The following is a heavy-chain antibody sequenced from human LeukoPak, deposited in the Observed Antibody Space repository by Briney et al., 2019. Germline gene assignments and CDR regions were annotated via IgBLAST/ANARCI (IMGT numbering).Heavy chain of an antibody. CDR3: ARSGVLLWFGDQEKATFDY. J-gene: IGHJ4*02. CDR1: GYTFTGYY. D-gene: IGHD3-10*01. V-gene: IGHV1-2*02. Sequence: GASVKVSCKASGYTFTGYYMHWVRQAPGQGLEWMGWINPNSGGTNYAQKFQGRVTMTRDTSISTAYMELSRLRSDDTAVYYCARSGVLLWFGDQEKATFDYWGQGTLVTVSS. CDR2: INPNSGGT.